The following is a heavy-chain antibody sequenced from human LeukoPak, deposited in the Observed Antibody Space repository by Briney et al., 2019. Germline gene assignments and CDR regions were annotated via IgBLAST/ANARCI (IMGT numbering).Heavy chain of an antibody. CDR1: GYTLTELS. D-gene: IGHD6-19*01. CDR2: FDPEDGET. V-gene: IGHV1-24*01. J-gene: IGHJ5*02. CDR3: ATGSGIAVSLRSYWFDP. Sequence: ASVKVSCKVSGYTLTELSMHWVRQAPGKGLEWMGGFDPEDGETIYAQKFQGRVTMTEGTSTDTAYMELSSLRSEDTAVYYCATGSGIAVSLRSYWFDPWGQGTLVTVSS.